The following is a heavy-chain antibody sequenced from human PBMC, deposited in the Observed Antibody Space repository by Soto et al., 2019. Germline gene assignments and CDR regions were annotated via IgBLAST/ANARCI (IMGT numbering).Heavy chain of an antibody. D-gene: IGHD3-10*01. Sequence: QITLKESGPTLVKPTQTLTLTCTFSGFSLSTSGVGVGWIRQPPGKALEWLALIYWDDDKRYSPSLKSRLTITKXXSXNXXVLTMTNMDPVDTATYYCAHLDLRGDNHYYYGMDVWGQGTTVTVSS. CDR3: AHLDLRGDNHYYYGMDV. CDR2: IYWDDDK. J-gene: IGHJ6*02. V-gene: IGHV2-5*02. CDR1: GFSLSTSGVG.